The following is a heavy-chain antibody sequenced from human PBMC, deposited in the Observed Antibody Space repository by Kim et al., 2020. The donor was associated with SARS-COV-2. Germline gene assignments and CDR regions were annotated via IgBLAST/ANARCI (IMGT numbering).Heavy chain of an antibody. D-gene: IGHD3-22*01. Sequence: SETLSLTCTVSGGSISSGGYYWSWIRQHPGKGLEWIGYIYYSGSTYYNPSLKSRVTISVDTSKNQFSLKLSSVTAADTDVYYCARVDRDRSGGWLLLHYFGYWGQGTLVTVSS. V-gene: IGHV4-31*03. CDR2: IYYSGST. CDR1: GGSISSGGYY. CDR3: ARVDRDRSGGWLLLHYFGY. J-gene: IGHJ4*02.